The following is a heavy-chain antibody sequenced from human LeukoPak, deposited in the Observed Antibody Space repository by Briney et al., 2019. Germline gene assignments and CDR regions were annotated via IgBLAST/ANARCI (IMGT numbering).Heavy chain of an antibody. J-gene: IGHJ3*02. CDR1: GGTFSSYT. D-gene: IGHD2-2*01. CDR3: ASRLGYCSSTSCYPDDAFDI. Sequence: SVKVSCKASGGTFSSYTVSWVRQAPGQGLEWMGRIIPILGIANYAQKFQGRVTITADKSTSTAYMELSSLRSEDTAVYYCASRLGYCSSTSCYPDDAFDIWGQGTMVTVSS. CDR2: IIPILGIA. V-gene: IGHV1-69*02.